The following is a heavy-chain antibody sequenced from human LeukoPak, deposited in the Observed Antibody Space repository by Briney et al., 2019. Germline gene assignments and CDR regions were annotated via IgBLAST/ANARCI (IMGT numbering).Heavy chain of an antibody. D-gene: IGHD4-11*01. J-gene: IGHJ4*02. CDR3: ARDPATVTTLNY. CDR2: INPNSGGT. Sequence: ASVKVSCKASGYTFTGYYMRWVRQAPGQGLEWMGWINPNSGGTNYAQKFQGRVTMTRDTSISTAYMELSRLRSDDTAVYYCARDPATVTTLNYWGQGTLATVSS. V-gene: IGHV1-2*02. CDR1: GYTFTGYY.